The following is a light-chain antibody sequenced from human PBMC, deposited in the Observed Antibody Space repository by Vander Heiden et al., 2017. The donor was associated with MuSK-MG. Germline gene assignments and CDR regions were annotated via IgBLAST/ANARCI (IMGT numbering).Light chain of an antibody. Sequence: QFVLTQSPSTSASLGASVKLTCTLTSGPSDYAIAWHQQQPHKGPRYLMKINSDGSHIKGDGIPDRFSGSSSGAERYLTISSLQSDDEADYYCQTWGSGIHEVVFGGGPKLTVL. CDR2: INSDGSH. V-gene: IGLV4-69*01. J-gene: IGLJ2*01. CDR1: SGPSDYA. CDR3: QTWGSGIHEVV.